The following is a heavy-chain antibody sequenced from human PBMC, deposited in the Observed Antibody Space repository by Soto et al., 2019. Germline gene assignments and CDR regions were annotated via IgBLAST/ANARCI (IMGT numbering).Heavy chain of an antibody. CDR1: GYSFTSYW. CDR3: ARLGYCTGTSCYTFDS. D-gene: IGHD2-2*02. J-gene: IGHJ4*02. CDR2: INPSDSYT. V-gene: IGHV5-10-1*01. Sequence: GESLKISCQGSGYSFTSYWIGWVRQRPGKGLEWVGRINPSDSYTTYSPSFQGHVTISTDKSFSTAYLQWSGLKASDTAMYYCARLGYCTGTSCYTFDSWGQGTLVTVSS.